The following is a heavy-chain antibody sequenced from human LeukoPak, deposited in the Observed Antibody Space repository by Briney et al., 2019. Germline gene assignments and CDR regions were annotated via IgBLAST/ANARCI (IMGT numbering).Heavy chain of an antibody. CDR2: IISKLDTA. CDR1: GGTFSSYA. J-gene: IGHJ4*02. D-gene: IGHD7-27*01. V-gene: IGHV1-69*01. CDR3: ARDETGEYFDY. Sequence: ASVKVSCKASGGTFSSYAISRVRQAPGQGLEWMGGIISKLDTANNAQKFQGSVTITADQSPSTAYMELSSLRAEDTAVYYCARDETGEYFDYWGQGTLVTVSS.